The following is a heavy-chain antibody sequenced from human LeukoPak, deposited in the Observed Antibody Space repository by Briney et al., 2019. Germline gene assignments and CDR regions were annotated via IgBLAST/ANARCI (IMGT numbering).Heavy chain of an antibody. CDR2: IIPIFGTA. CDR1: GGTFSSYA. J-gene: IGHJ5*02. D-gene: IGHD2-2*01. CDR3: ARSIVPAARFNWFDP. Sequence: ASVKVSCKASGGTFSSYAISWVRQAPGQGLEWMGGIIPIFGTANYAQKFQGRVTITTDESTSTAYMELSSLRSEDTAVYYCARSIVPAARFNWFDPWGQGTLVTVSS. V-gene: IGHV1-69*05.